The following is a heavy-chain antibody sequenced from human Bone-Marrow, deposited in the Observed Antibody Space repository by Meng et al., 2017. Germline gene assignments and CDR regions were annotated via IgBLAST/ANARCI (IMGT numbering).Heavy chain of an antibody. D-gene: IGHD3-10*01. V-gene: IGHV3-23*01. Sequence: GESLKISCAASGFTFSNYAMTWVRQAPGKGLEWVSTVFAYAGGATTYYADSVKGRFTISRDDSTNILYLQMNSLRAEDTALYYCAKTRGTYGLHPDSWGQGNLVNGAS. CDR3: AKTRGTYGLHPDS. CDR2: VFAYAGGATT. J-gene: IGHJ4*02. CDR1: GFTFSNYA.